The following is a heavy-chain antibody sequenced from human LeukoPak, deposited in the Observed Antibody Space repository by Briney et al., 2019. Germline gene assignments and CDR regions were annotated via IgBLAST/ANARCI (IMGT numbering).Heavy chain of an antibody. D-gene: IGHD2/OR15-2a*01. J-gene: IGHJ3*02. V-gene: IGHV4-4*07. CDR3: ARESPSALLDAFDI. CDR1: GGSISSYY. CDR2: IYSRGST. Sequence: PSETLSLTCTVSGGSISSYYWSWIRQPAGEGLEWIGRIYSRGSTNYNPSLKSRVTMSVDTSKNQFSLKLSSVTAADTAVYYCARESPSALLDAFDIWGQGTMVTVSS.